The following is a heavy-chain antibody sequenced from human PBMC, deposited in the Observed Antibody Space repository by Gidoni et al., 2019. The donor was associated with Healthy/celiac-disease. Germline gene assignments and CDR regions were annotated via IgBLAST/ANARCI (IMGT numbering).Heavy chain of an antibody. CDR2: IYYSGST. J-gene: IGHJ4*02. Sequence: QLQLQESGPGLVKPSETLSLTCTVSGGSISSSSYYWGWIRQPPGKGLEWIGSIYYSGSTYHNPSLKSRVTISVDTSKNQFSLKLSSVTAADTAVYYCAQLFGGATLPDYWGQGTLVTVSS. D-gene: IGHD1-26*01. CDR1: GGSISSSSYY. CDR3: AQLFGGATLPDY. V-gene: IGHV4-39*01.